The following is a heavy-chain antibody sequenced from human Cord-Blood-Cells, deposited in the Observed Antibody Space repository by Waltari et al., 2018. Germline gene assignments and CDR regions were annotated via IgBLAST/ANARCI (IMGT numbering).Heavy chain of an antibody. J-gene: IGHJ6*02. Sequence: QVQLQQWGAGLLKPSETLSLTCAVYGGSFSGYYWSWIRQPPGKGLEWIGEINHSGSTNYNPSLKSRVTISVDTSKNQFSRKLSSVTAADTAVYYCARGGSVAGNHYYYGMDVWGQGTTVTVSS. CDR3: ARGGSVAGNHYYYGMDV. CDR1: GGSFSGYY. CDR2: INHSGST. D-gene: IGHD6-19*01. V-gene: IGHV4-34*01.